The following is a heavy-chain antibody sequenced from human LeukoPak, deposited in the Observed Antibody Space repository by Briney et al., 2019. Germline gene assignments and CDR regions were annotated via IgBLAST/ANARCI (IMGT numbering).Heavy chain of an antibody. CDR1: GGSFSGXX. CDR2: IXHSVXT. CDR3: ARGLFHSSGLPYAMDV. J-gene: IGHJ6*02. V-gene: IGHV4-34*01. Sequence: SETLSLTXAVYGGSFSGXXXXXXRQXPGXGXXXXXXIXHSVXTNYNPSLKXRXTIXVDTSKNQFSLKVSSVTAADTAVYYCARGLFHSSGLPYAMDVWGQGTTVTVSS. D-gene: IGHD3-22*01.